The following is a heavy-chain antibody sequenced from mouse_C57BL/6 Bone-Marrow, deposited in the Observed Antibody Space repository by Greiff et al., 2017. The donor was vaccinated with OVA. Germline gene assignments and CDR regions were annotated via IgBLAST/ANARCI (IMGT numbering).Heavy chain of an antibody. CDR2: IDPENGDT. J-gene: IGHJ2*01. CDR1: GFNIKDDY. Sequence: EVQLQQSGAELVRPGASVKLSCTASGFNIKDDYMHWVKQRPEQGLEWIGWIDPENGDTEYASKFQGKATIAADTSSNTAYLQLSSLTSEDAAVYYCTTGGNQYYFDYWGQGTTLTVSS. D-gene: IGHD2-1*01. V-gene: IGHV14-4*01. CDR3: TTGGNQYYFDY.